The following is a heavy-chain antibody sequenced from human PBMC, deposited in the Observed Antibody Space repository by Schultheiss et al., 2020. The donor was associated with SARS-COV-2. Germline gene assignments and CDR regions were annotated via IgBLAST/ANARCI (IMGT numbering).Heavy chain of an antibody. Sequence: ASVKVSCKASGYTFTSYGISWVRQAPGQGLEWMGWISAYNGNTNYAQKFQGRVTITADKSTSTAYMELSSLRSEDTAVYYCARCLSDYDFWSGYYYYYGMDVWGQGTTVTVSS. V-gene: IGHV1-18*01. J-gene: IGHJ6*02. CDR1: GYTFTSYG. CDR3: ARCLSDYDFWSGYYYYYGMDV. D-gene: IGHD3-3*01. CDR2: ISAYNGNT.